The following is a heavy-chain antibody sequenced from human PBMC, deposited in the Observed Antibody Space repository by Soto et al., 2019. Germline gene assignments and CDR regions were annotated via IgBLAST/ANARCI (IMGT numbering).Heavy chain of an antibody. CDR1: GDTFSGYS. Sequence: QVQLVQSGAEVKKPGSSVKVSCKASGDTFSGYSISWVRQAPGQGLEWMGGIIPLFGTTNYAQRFQARVTIAADISTSTAYLELSSLKSEDTAIYYCARDLGSGYDPGDYWGQGTLVIVSS. D-gene: IGHD5-12*01. J-gene: IGHJ4*02. V-gene: IGHV1-69*14. CDR2: IIPLFGTT. CDR3: ARDLGSGYDPGDY.